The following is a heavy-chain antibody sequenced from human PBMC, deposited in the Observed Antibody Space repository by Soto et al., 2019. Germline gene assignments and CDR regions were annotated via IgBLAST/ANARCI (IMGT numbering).Heavy chain of an antibody. V-gene: IGHV1-2*04. CDR3: ARVLNTIAAAGPGRYGMDV. CDR1: GYTFTGYF. J-gene: IGHJ6*02. D-gene: IGHD6-13*01. Sequence: ASVKASSKASGYTFTGYFLHWVRQAPGQEVAWMGGINPNSGGTNYAQKVQGWVTMTRDTSISTAYMELSRLRSDDTAVYYCARVLNTIAAAGPGRYGMDVWGQGTTVTASS. CDR2: INPNSGGT.